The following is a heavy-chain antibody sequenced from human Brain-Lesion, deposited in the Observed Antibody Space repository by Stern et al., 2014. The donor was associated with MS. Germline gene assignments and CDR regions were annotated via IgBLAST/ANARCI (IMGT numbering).Heavy chain of an antibody. D-gene: IGHD3-16*01. V-gene: IGHV5-10-1*01. Sequence: EVQLEESGAEVKKPGESLRISCQGSGYSFTSDWISWGRQRHGQGLEWMGRVDPSDSNPNYSPSFHGHVTISADKSINTAYLDWRSLKASDTAMYYCARHMGEGLSIDYWGQGTLVTVSS. J-gene: IGHJ4*02. CDR1: GYSFTSDW. CDR2: VDPSDSNP. CDR3: ARHMGEGLSIDY.